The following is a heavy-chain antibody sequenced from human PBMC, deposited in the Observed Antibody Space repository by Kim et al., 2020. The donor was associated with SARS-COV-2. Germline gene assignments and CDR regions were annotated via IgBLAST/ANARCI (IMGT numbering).Heavy chain of an antibody. D-gene: IGHD6-19*01. CDR1: GFTFSSYW. CDR2: IKQDGNQK. Sequence: GGSLRLSCAASGFTFSSYWMTWVRQAPGKGLEWVANIKQDGNQKYYVDSVKGRFTISRDNAKNSLYLQMNRLRAEDTAVYYCARDGDVYSSGKEALDIWGQGTMVTVSS. J-gene: IGHJ3*02. V-gene: IGHV3-7*01. CDR3: ARDGDVYSSGKEALDI.